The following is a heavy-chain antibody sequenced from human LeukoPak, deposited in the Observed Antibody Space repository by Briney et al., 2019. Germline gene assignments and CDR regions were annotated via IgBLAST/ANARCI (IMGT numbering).Heavy chain of an antibody. Sequence: PSETLSLTCTVSGYSISSGYYWGWIRQPPGKGLECIGTTYHTGNTYYNPSLKTRVTISVDTSKNQFSLKLSSVAAADTAVYYCARVRPAAGTAYHYYYMDVWGKGTTVTVAS. CDR3: ARVRPAAGTAYHYYYMDV. D-gene: IGHD6-13*01. CDR2: TYHTGNT. J-gene: IGHJ6*03. V-gene: IGHV4-38-2*02. CDR1: GYSISSGYY.